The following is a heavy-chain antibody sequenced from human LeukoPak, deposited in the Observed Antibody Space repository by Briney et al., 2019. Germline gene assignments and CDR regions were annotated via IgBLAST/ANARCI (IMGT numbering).Heavy chain of an antibody. D-gene: IGHD1-26*01. CDR3: ARGKSGSYGTKGY. CDR2: IKQDGSEK. Sequence: GGSLRLSCVASGFTFSSYWMSWVRQAPGKGLECVADIKQDGSEKYYVDSVKGRFTISRDNAKTSLYLQMNSLRVEDTAVYYCARGKSGSYGTKGYWGQGTLVTVSS. V-gene: IGHV3-7*01. CDR1: GFTFSSYW. J-gene: IGHJ4*02.